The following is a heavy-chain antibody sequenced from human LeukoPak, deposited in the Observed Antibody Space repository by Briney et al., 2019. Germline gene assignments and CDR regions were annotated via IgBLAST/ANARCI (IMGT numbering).Heavy chain of an antibody. J-gene: IGHJ5*02. Sequence: SKTLSLTCTVSGYSISSGYYWGWIRQPPGKGLEWIGSIHHSGSTYYNPSVKSRVTISVDTSKNQFSLKLSSVTAADTAVYYCARHRQWLVWFDPWGQGTLVTVSS. V-gene: IGHV4-38-2*02. D-gene: IGHD6-19*01. CDR1: GYSISSGYY. CDR2: IHHSGST. CDR3: ARHRQWLVWFDP.